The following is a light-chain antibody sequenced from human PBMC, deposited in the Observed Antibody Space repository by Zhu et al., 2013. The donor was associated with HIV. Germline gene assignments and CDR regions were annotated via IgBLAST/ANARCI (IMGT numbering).Light chain of an antibody. CDR1: QSVNSY. Sequence: EIVLTQSPATLSLSPGERATLSCRASQSVNSYLAWYQQKPGQGLRLLIYSASSRANGVPARISGSGSGTDFTLSISRLEPEDFAVYYCQQYDRSPLTFGGGTTVEIK. V-gene: IGKV3-20*01. CDR2: SAS. CDR3: QQYDRSPLT. J-gene: IGKJ4*01.